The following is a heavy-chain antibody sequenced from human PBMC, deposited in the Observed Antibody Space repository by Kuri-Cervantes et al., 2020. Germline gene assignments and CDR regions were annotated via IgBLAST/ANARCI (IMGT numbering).Heavy chain of an antibody. CDR2: ITSGRAT. CDR1: GFTFSSYS. Sequence: GESLKISCAASGFTFSSYSMNWVRQAPGKGLEWVSGITSGRATYYADSVKGRFTISRDNAKNSLYLQMNSLRAEDTAVYYCARDRIAARLYYYYYMDVWGKGTTVTVSS. V-gene: IGHV3-48*04. D-gene: IGHD6-6*01. CDR3: ARDRIAARLYYYYYMDV. J-gene: IGHJ6*03.